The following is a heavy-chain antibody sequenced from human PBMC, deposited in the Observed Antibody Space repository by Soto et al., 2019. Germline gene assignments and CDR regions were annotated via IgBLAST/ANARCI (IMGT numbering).Heavy chain of an antibody. Sequence: PWESPSLTCSVDGCSISSSTYYWCWIRQPPGKGLEWIGSIYYSGSTHYNPSLKSQVTISVDTSKNQFSLKLSSVTAADTAVYYCARQGYIAVAGKLSAFDIWGQGTMVT. V-gene: IGHV4-39*01. CDR1: GCSISSSTYY. CDR3: ARQGYIAVAGKLSAFDI. D-gene: IGHD6-19*01. J-gene: IGHJ3*02. CDR2: IYYSGST.